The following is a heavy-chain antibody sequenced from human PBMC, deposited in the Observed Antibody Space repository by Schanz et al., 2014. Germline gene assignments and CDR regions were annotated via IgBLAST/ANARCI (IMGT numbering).Heavy chain of an antibody. Sequence: VQLVESGGGVVQPGRSLRLSCAASGFTFSSYALHWVRQAPGKGLEWVSAISGSGGSTYYADSVKGRFTISSDNSKSTLYLQMSSLRAEDTAVYYCAKSQGSSFDSWGQGTLVTVSS. CDR1: GFTFSSYA. J-gene: IGHJ4*02. CDR3: AKSQGSSFDS. V-gene: IGHV3-23*04. D-gene: IGHD6-13*01. CDR2: ISGSGGST.